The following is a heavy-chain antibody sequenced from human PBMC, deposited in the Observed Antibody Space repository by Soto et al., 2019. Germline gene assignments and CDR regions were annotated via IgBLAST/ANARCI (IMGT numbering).Heavy chain of an antibody. J-gene: IGHJ6*02. CDR1: GYSFASYW. Sequence: GQSLKISCQASGYSFASYWIGWVRQMPGQDLDWMGIIYPGESDTRYSPSFQCQVTISADKSLRTAYLQWTSLKASDTALYYCARTRSFTLGFYYDGMDVWGQGTTVTVSS. D-gene: IGHD6-6*01. CDR3: ARTRSFTLGFYYDGMDV. CDR2: IYPGESDT. V-gene: IGHV5-51*01.